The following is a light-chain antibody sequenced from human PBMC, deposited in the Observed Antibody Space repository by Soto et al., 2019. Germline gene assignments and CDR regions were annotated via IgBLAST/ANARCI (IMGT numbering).Light chain of an antibody. CDR1: QTISSGY. J-gene: IGKJ1*01. CDR3: QQYGSSPWT. Sequence: EIVLTQSPGTLSLSPGERATLSCRASQTISSGYLGWYQQKPGQAPRLLIYGASSRATGIPHRFSGSGSGTDFTLSITRLEPEDFAGYYCQQYGSSPWTFGQGTKVEIK. CDR2: GAS. V-gene: IGKV3-20*01.